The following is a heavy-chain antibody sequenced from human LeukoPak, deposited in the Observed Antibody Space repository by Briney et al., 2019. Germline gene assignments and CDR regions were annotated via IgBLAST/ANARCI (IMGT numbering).Heavy chain of an antibody. CDR1: GGSISSGDYY. J-gene: IGHJ4*02. CDR3: ARVYLSDYDFWSGYLYYFDY. Sequence: SETLSLTCTVSGGSISSGDYYWSWIRQPPGKGLEWIGYIYYSGSTYYNPSLKSRVTISVDTSKNQFSLKLSSVTAADTAVYYCARVYLSDYDFWSGYLYYFDYWGQGTLVTVSS. D-gene: IGHD3-3*01. V-gene: IGHV4-30-4*08. CDR2: IYYSGST.